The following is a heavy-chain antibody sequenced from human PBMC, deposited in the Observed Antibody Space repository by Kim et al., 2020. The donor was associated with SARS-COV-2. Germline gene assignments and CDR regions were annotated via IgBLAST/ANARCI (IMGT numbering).Heavy chain of an antibody. Sequence: VKGRFTISRDNSKNTLYLKMNRLRAEDTAVYYCAKTKREPWFGELSSMDVWGQGTTVTVSS. J-gene: IGHJ6*02. V-gene: IGHV3-30*02. CDR3: AKTKREPWFGELSSMDV. D-gene: IGHD3-10*01.